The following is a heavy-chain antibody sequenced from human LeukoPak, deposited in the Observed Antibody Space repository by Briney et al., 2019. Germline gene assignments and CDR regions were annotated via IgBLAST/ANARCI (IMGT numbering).Heavy chain of an antibody. CDR3: AKGAWSCSGNSYPQYDYYMDV. J-gene: IGHJ6*03. CDR1: GFTFSTYG. D-gene: IGHD2-2*01. CDR2: IRYDGSKT. Sequence: GGSLRLSCAASGFTFSTYGIHWARKAPGKGLEWVAFIRYDGSKTHYADSVKGRFTISRDNSKNMVYLQMNSLRSEDTAVYYCAKGAWSCSGNSYPQYDYYMDVWGKGTTVTVSS. V-gene: IGHV3-30*02.